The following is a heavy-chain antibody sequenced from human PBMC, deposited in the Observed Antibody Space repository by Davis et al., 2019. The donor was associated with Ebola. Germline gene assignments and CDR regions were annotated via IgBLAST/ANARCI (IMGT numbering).Heavy chain of an antibody. CDR2: ISGHNGNT. Sequence: GESLKISCKGSGYSFTSYGISWVRQAPGQGLEWMGWISGHNGNTNYAQKLQGRVTMTTDTSTSTAYMELSSLRSEDTAVYYCARVVVTAIKKVRDAFDIWGQGTMVTVSS. CDR3: ARVVVTAIKKVRDAFDI. CDR1: GYSFTSYG. V-gene: IGHV1-18*04. D-gene: IGHD2-21*02. J-gene: IGHJ3*02.